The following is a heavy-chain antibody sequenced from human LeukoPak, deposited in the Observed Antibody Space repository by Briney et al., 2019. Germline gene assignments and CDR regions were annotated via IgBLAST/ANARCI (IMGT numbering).Heavy chain of an antibody. V-gene: IGHV3-48*02. CDR1: GFTFSDYA. CDR2: ISHSGSTI. J-gene: IGHJ4*02. Sequence: GGSLRLSCTASGFTFSDYAMNWVRQAPGKGLEWVSHISHSGSTIYYSDSVKGRFAISRDNAENSLYLQMNSLRDEDTAVYYCTRRGDNDYWGQGTLVTVSS. D-gene: IGHD7-27*01. CDR3: TRRGDNDY.